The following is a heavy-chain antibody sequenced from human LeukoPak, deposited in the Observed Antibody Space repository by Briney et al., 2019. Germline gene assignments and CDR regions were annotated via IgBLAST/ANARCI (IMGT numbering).Heavy chain of an antibody. V-gene: IGHV3-73*01. CDR3: TSNDFWSTY. CDR2: IRGKPNSYAT. D-gene: IGHD3-3*01. Sequence: PGGSLRLSCAASGFTFSGSSLQWVRPASGKGLEWLGRIRGKPNSYATAYAASVKSRFTISRDDSKNTAYLQMNSLKTEDTAVYYCTSNDFWSTYWGQGTLVTVSS. J-gene: IGHJ4*02. CDR1: GFTFSGSS.